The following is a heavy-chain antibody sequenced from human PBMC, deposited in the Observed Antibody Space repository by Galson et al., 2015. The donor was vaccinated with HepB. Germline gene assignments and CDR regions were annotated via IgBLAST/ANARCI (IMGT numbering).Heavy chain of an antibody. CDR2: IKQDGSEK. J-gene: IGHJ6*02. Sequence: SLRLSCAASGFTFSSYWMSWVRQAPGKGLEWVANIKQDGSEKYYVDSVKGRFTISRDNATNSLYLQMNSLRAEDTAVYYCAREVMITLGGDISLYDGMDVRGQGTTVSASS. CDR1: GFTFSSYW. CDR3: AREVMITLGGDISLYDGMDV. D-gene: IGHD3-16*02. V-gene: IGHV3-7*03.